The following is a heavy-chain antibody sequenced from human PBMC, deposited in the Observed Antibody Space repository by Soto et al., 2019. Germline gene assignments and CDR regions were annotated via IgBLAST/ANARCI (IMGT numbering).Heavy chain of an antibody. CDR3: ARQARLAFDY. J-gene: IGHJ4*02. CDR2: IYYSGST. V-gene: IGHV4-59*08. D-gene: IGHD6-19*01. Sequence: SETLSLTCTVSGGSISSYYWSWIRQPPGKGLEWIGYIYYSGSTNYNPSLKSRVTISVDTSKNQFSLKLSSVTAADTAVYYCARQARLAFDYWGQGTLVTVSS. CDR1: GGSISSYY.